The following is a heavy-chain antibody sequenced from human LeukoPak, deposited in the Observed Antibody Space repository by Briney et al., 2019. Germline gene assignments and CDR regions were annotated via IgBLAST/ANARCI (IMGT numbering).Heavy chain of an antibody. CDR1: GGSFSGYY. J-gene: IGHJ4*02. Sequence: PSETLSLTCAVYGGSFSGYYWSWIRQPPGKGLEWIGYIYYRGSTNYNPSLKSRVTISVDTSENQFSLKLSSVTAADTAVYYCARHVSGDGYQGLDYFDYWGQGTLVTVSS. CDR2: IYYRGST. CDR3: ARHVSGDGYQGLDYFDY. D-gene: IGHD2-2*01. V-gene: IGHV4-59*08.